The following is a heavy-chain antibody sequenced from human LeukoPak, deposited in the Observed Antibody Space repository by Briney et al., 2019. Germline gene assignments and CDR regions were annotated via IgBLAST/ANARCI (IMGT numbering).Heavy chain of an antibody. J-gene: IGHJ4*02. Sequence: SETLSLTCAVYGGSFSGYYWSWIRQPPGEVLEWIGEINHSGSTNYNPSLKSRVTISVDTSKNQFSLKLSSVTAADTAVYYCARAASGVRDGYNWALYYFDYWGQGTLVTVSS. D-gene: IGHD5-24*01. CDR3: ARAASGVRDGYNWALYYFDY. CDR2: INHSGST. V-gene: IGHV4-34*01. CDR1: GGSFSGYY.